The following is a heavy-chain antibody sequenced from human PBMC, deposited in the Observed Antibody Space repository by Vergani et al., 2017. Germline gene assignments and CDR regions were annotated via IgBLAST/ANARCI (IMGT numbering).Heavy chain of an antibody. CDR1: GFTFSSYS. D-gene: IGHD4-17*01. Sequence: EVQLVTSGGGLVQPGGSLRLSCAASGFTFSSYSMNWVRQAPGKGLEWVSSISSSSSYIYYADSVKGRFTISRDNAKNSLYLQMNSLRAEDTAVYYCATLPTTSVSWAFDIWGQGTMVTVSS. J-gene: IGHJ3*02. CDR3: ATLPTTSVSWAFDI. V-gene: IGHV3-21*01. CDR2: ISSSSSYI.